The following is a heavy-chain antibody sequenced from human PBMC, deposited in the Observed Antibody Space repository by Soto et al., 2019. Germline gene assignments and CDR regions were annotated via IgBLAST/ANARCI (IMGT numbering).Heavy chain of an antibody. Sequence: GSLRLSCAASGFTFSSYSMNWVRQAPGKGLEWVSSISSSSSYIYYADSVKGRFTISRDNAKNSLYLQMNSLRAEDTAVYYCARDTVFDFWSGYAFDIWGQGTMVTVS. CDR2: ISSSSSYI. CDR3: ARDTVFDFWSGYAFDI. D-gene: IGHD3-3*01. CDR1: GFTFSSYS. V-gene: IGHV3-21*01. J-gene: IGHJ3*02.